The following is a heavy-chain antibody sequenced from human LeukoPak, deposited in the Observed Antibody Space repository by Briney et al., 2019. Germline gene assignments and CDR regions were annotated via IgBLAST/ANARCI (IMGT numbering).Heavy chain of an antibody. D-gene: IGHD3-9*01. J-gene: IGHJ4*02. CDR2: ISSSSNYI. CDR3: ARDDRFYDILTGYWLGYFDY. CDR1: GFTFSSYS. V-gene: IGHV3-21*01. Sequence: GGSLRLSCAASGFTFSSYSMNWVRRAPGKGLEWVSSISSSSNYIYYADSVKGRFTISRDNAKNSLYLQMNSLRAEDTAVYYCARDDRFYDILTGYWLGYFDYWGQGTLVTVSS.